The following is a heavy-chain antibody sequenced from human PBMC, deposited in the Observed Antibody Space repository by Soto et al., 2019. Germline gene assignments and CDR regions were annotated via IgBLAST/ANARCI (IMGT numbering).Heavy chain of an antibody. CDR2: IIPISGTA. D-gene: IGHD3-22*01. CDR1: GGTFSSYA. CDR3: ATDQHYFESSGYGSLLAWLDS. J-gene: IGHJ5*01. Sequence: ESSVETVCKASGGTFSSYAIRWLLQAPGQGIEWMGGIIPISGTANYAQKFQGRVTITADESTSTAYMELSSLRSEDTAVYYCATDQHYFESSGYGSLLAWLDSWSRRKLVTVVS. V-gene: IGHV1-69*01.